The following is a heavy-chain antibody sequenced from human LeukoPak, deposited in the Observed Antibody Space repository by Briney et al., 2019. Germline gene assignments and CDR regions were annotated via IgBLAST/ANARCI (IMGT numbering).Heavy chain of an antibody. V-gene: IGHV3-30*02. J-gene: IGHJ5*02. Sequence: GGSLRLSCTASGFNFGSDAMHWVRQAPGKGLEWVAFIWSDGSNDHYADSVKGRFTISRDNSKNTLYLQMNSLRAEDTAVYYCAKDRTVTTRSSFNWFDPWGQGTLVTVSS. CDR1: GFNFGSDA. CDR2: IWSDGSND. D-gene: IGHD4-17*01. CDR3: AKDRTVTTRSSFNWFDP.